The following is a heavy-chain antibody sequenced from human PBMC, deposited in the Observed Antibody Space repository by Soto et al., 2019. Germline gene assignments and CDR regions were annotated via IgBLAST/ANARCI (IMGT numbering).Heavy chain of an antibody. Sequence: PSETLSLTCTVSGGSIISSGYYWAWIRQSPEKGLEWIASIYYSGSTYYTPSLKSRLTISGDTSKNQFSLKLRSVTVADTAVYYCARHEQGPAFDPWGQGTLVTVSS. D-gene: IGHD6-13*01. J-gene: IGHJ5*02. CDR2: IYYSGST. CDR1: GGSIISSGYY. V-gene: IGHV4-39*01. CDR3: ARHEQGPAFDP.